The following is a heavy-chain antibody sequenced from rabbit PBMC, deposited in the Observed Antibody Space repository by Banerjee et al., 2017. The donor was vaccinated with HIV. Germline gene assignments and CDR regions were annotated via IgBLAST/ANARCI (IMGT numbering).Heavy chain of an antibody. CDR1: GFSFSSSYW. Sequence: QEQLEESGGGLVKPEGSLTLTCTASGFSFSSSYWICWVRQAPGKGLEWIGCIYAGSSGSTYYASWAKGRFTISKTSSTTVTLQMTSLTAADTATYFCARWGSGWSLNLWGQGTLVTVS. J-gene: IGHJ4*01. D-gene: IGHD1-1*01. V-gene: IGHV1S45*01. CDR2: IYAGSSGST. CDR3: ARWGSGWSLNL.